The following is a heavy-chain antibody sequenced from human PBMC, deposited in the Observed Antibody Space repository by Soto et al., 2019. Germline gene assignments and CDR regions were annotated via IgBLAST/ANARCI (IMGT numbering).Heavy chain of an antibody. V-gene: IGHV4-59*01. Sequence: SETLSLTCIVSDGSISGFYWTWIRQPPGKGLEWIGYIHYTGSTKYNPSLRSRVSFSVDTSQNQFSLRLTSATAADTAVYYCASYGSGSLVGDDAFDLWGQGTTVTVSS. J-gene: IGHJ3*01. D-gene: IGHD3-10*01. CDR1: DGSISGFY. CDR3: ASYGSGSLVGDDAFDL. CDR2: IHYTGST.